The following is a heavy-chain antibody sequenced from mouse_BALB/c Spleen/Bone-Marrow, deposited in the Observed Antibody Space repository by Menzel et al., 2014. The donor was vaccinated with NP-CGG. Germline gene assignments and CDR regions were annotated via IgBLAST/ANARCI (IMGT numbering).Heavy chain of an antibody. D-gene: IGHD2-10*02. J-gene: IGHJ3*01. CDR3: ARDVGYGNYFVY. CDR2: SRNKAKYYTT. V-gene: IGHV7-1*02. Sequence: EVQLVESGGGLVQPGDSLRLSCATPGFTFSDFYMEWVRQPPGKRLEWIAASRNKAKYYTTEYSASVKGRFIVSRDTSQSVLYFQMNALRAEDTAIYYCARDVGYGNYFVYWGQGTLVTVSA. CDR1: GFTFSDFY.